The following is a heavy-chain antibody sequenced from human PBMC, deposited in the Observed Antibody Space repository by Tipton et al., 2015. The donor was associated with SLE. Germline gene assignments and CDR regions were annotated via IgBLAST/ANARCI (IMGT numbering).Heavy chain of an antibody. CDR3: ARGVAERLGLDF. D-gene: IGHD6-19*01. V-gene: IGHV4-59*11. CDR2: IYFDGNS. Sequence: TLSLTCTVSGGSITTHYWHWIRQSPGKALEWIGYIYFDGNSNGRGNYNPSLKSRVTMSVDPSKMQFSLNLNSVTAADTALYFCARGVAERLGLDFWGQGSLVTVSS. J-gene: IGHJ4*02. CDR1: GGSITTHY.